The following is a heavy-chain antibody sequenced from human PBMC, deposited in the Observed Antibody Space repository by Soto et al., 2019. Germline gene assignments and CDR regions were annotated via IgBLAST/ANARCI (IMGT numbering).Heavy chain of an antibody. CDR3: TRLGIAAAGTDY. V-gene: IGHV3-73*01. CDR2: IRSKAKNYAT. D-gene: IGHD6-13*01. CDR1: GFTFSGSA. J-gene: IGHJ4*02. Sequence: PGGSLRLSCAASGFTFSGSAMHWVRQASGKGLEWVGRIRSKAKNYATVYAASVKGRFTIYRDDSKNTAYLQMNSLKTEDTAVYYCTRLGIAAAGTDYWGQGTLVTVSS.